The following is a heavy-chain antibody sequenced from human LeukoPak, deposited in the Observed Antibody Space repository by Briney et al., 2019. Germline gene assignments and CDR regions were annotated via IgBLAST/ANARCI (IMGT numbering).Heavy chain of an antibody. D-gene: IGHD4-23*01. CDR3: ARHGGTTVVTLDY. CDR2: IYPGDSDT. CDR1: GYSFTSYW. Sequence: GESLKISCNGSGYSFTSYWIGWVRQMPGKGLEWMGIIYPGDSDTRYSPSFQGQVTFSADKSISTAYLQWSSLKASDTAMYYCARHGGTTVVTLDYWGQGTLVTVSS. V-gene: IGHV5-51*01. J-gene: IGHJ4*02.